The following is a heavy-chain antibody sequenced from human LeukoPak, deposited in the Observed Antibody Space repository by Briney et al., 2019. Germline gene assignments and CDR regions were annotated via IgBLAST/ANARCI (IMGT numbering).Heavy chain of an antibody. CDR3: ARGGGWYSNYYYYMDV. Sequence: PSETLSLTCAVYGGSFSGYYWSWIRQPPGKGLEWIGEINHSGSTNYNPSLKSRVTISVDTSKNQFSLKLSSVTAADTAVYYCARGGGWYSNYYYYMDVWGKGTTVTISS. J-gene: IGHJ6*03. CDR2: INHSGST. D-gene: IGHD6-19*01. V-gene: IGHV4-34*01. CDR1: GGSFSGYY.